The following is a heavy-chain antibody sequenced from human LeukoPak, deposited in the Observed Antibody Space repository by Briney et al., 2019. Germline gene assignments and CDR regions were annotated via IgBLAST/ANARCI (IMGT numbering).Heavy chain of an antibody. V-gene: IGHV6-1*01. CDR3: AXDXLQLVRRLGRNTEYYYYYYMDV. CDR2: TYYRSKLYN. D-gene: IGHD6-13*01. CDR1: GDSVSSNSAA. J-gene: IGHJ6*03. Sequence: SQTLSLTCAISGDSVSSNSAAWNWIRQSPSRGLEWLGRTYYRSKLYNDYAVSVKSRITINPDTSKDQFSMQLNSVTPEDTAVYYCAXDXLQLVRRLGRNTEYYYYYYMDVWGKGTTVTVSS.